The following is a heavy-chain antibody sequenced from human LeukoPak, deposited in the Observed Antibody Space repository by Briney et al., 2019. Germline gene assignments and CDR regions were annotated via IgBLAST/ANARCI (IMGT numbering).Heavy chain of an antibody. J-gene: IGHJ4*02. CDR2: IYYSGST. D-gene: IGHD6-13*01. V-gene: IGHV4-39*01. CDR3: ACSPYIAEVPYYFDY. Sequence: SETLSLTCTVSGGSISSYDWGWIRQPPGKGLEWIGSIYYSGSTYYNPSLKSRVTISVDTSKNQFSLKLSSVTAADTAVYYCACSPYIAEVPYYFDYWGQGTLVTVSS. CDR1: GGSISSYD.